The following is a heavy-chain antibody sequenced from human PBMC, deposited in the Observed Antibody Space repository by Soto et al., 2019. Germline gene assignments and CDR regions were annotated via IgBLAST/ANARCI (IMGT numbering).Heavy chain of an antibody. J-gene: IGHJ6*02. CDR1: GYSFTSYW. V-gene: IGHV5-10-1*01. CDR2: IDPSDSYT. D-gene: IGHD3-16*02. Sequence: GESLKISCKGSGYSFTSYWISWVRQMPGKGLEWMGRIDPSDSYTNYSPSFQGHVTISADKSISTAYLQWSSLKASDTAMYYCARHISPFGGVIAPPGMDVWGQGTTVTVSS. CDR3: ARHISPFGGVIAPPGMDV.